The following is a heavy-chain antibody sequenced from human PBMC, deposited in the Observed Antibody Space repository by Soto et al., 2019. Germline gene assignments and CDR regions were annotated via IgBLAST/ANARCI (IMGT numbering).Heavy chain of an antibody. V-gene: IGHV3-72*01. Sequence: EVQLVESGGGLDQPGGSLRLSCSVSGFTLSDHYIDWVRQAPGKGLEWVGRSRNQANGYSTIYAASVKGRFTTSRDDSKNLVYLQMESLRTEDTAVYYCVRDTYFSDSSSYTRCFDFWGQGALVTVSS. CDR1: GFTLSDHY. D-gene: IGHD3-22*01. CDR2: SRNQANGYST. CDR3: VRDTYFSDSSSYTRCFDF. J-gene: IGHJ4*02.